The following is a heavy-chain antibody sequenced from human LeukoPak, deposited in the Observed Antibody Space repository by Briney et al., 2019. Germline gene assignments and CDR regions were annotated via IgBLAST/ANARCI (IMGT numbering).Heavy chain of an antibody. V-gene: IGHV4-61*02. CDR1: GGSIRSGGYL. CDR2: IYTSGST. CDR3: ARTVVANLGTFYYYMDV. Sequence: SQTLSLTCTVSGGSIRSGGYLWSWIRQPAGRGLEWIGRIYTSGSTNYNSSLRSRVTMSVDTSKNQFSLKLTSVTAADAAVYYCARTVVANLGTFYYYMDVWGKGTTVTVSS. D-gene: IGHD2-15*01. J-gene: IGHJ6*03.